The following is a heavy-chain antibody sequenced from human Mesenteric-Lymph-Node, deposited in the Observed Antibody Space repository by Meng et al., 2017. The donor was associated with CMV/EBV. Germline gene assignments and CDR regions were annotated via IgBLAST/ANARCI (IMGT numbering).Heavy chain of an antibody. CDR2: ISSSGSTI. CDR1: GCTFSDYY. J-gene: IGHJ3*02. CDR3: ARHLTVGLDAFDI. V-gene: IGHV3-11*01. Sequence: ASGCTFSDYYMSWIRQAPGKGLEWVSYISSSGSTIYYADSVKGRFTISRDNAKNSLYLQMNSLRAEDTAVYYCARHLTVGLDAFDIWGQGTMVTVSS.